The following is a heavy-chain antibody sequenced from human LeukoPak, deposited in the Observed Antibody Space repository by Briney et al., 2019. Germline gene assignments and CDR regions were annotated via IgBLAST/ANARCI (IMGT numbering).Heavy chain of an antibody. CDR3: ARDRTAAAGRTAYV. V-gene: IGHV3-23*01. CDR2: ISGSGGST. Sequence: GGSLRLSCAASGFTFSSYAMSWVRQAPGKGLEWVSAISGSGGSTYYADSVKGRFTISRDNSKNTLYLQMNSLRAGDTAVYYCARDRTAAAGRTAYVWGQGTLVTVSS. CDR1: GFTFSSYA. D-gene: IGHD6-13*01. J-gene: IGHJ4*02.